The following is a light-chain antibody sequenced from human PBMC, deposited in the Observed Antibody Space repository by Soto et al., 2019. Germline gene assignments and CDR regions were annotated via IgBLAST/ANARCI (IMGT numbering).Light chain of an antibody. V-gene: IGLV2-14*01. CDR1: SSDVGGYNY. CDR2: EVS. CDR3: SSYTSSSTLNV. J-gene: IGLJ1*01. Sequence: QSALAQPASVSGSPGHSITISCTGTSSDVGGYNYVSWYQQHPGKAPKLMIYEVSNRPSGVSNRFSGSKSGNTASLTISGLQAEDEADYYCSSYTSSSTLNVFGTGTKVTVL.